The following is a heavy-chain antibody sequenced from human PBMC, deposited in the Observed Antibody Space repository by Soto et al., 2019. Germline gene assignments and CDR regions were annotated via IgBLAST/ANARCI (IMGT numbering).Heavy chain of an antibody. CDR2: IIPIFGTA. J-gene: IGHJ6*02. V-gene: IGHV1-69*13. D-gene: IGHD5-18*01. Sequence: SVKVSCKASGGTFSSYAISWVRQAPGQGLEWMGGIIPIFGTANYAQKFQGRVTITADESTSTAYMELSSLRSEDTAVYYCAIDTAMDSYYYYGMDVWGQGTTVTVSS. CDR3: AIDTAMDSYYYYGMDV. CDR1: GGTFSSYA.